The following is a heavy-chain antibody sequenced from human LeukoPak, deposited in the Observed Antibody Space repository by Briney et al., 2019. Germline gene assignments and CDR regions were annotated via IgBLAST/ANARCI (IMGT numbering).Heavy chain of an antibody. V-gene: IGHV1-46*01. CDR1: GYNFIRYY. J-gene: IGHJ6*02. CDR3: AREDVVLVDAVRYYYYGLDV. D-gene: IGHD2-8*01. CDR2: INPSGGST. Sequence: ASVKVSCKAFGYNFIRYYIHWVRQAPGQGLEWMCIINPSGGSTGYAQKFQDRVTMTRDTSTSTVYMELSSLKSEDTAVYYCAREDVVLVDAVRYYYYGLDVWGQGTTVTVSS.